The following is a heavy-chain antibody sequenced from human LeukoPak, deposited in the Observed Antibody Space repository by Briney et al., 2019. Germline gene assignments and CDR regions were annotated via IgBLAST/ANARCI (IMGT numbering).Heavy chain of an antibody. Sequence: GGSLRLSCAASGFTFSSYSMNCVRQAPGKGLEWVSYISSSGSTIYYADSVKGRFTISRDNAKNSLYLQMNSLRAEDTAVYYCARDLPVWGSYLYWGQGTLVTVSS. V-gene: IGHV3-48*04. J-gene: IGHJ4*02. CDR1: GFTFSSYS. CDR2: ISSSGSTI. D-gene: IGHD3-16*02. CDR3: ARDLPVWGSYLY.